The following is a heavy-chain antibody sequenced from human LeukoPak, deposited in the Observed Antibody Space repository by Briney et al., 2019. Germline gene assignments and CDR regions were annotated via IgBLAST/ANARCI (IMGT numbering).Heavy chain of an antibody. V-gene: IGHV3-30*12. CDR1: GFTFSTYG. Sequence: PGGSLRLSCAASGFTFSTYGMHWVRQAPGKGLEWVAFIQYDGSIKYYADSVKGRFTISRDNSKNTLYLQMNSLRAEDTAVYYCARRDCDSIKCRGSNWFDPWGQGILVSVSS. CDR2: IQYDGSIK. J-gene: IGHJ5*02. CDR3: ARRDCDSIKCRGSNWFDP. D-gene: IGHD3-22*01.